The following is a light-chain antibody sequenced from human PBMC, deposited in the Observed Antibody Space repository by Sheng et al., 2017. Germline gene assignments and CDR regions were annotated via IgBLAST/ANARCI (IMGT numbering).Light chain of an antibody. Sequence: EIVLTQSPGTLSLSPGERATLSCRASQSVSSSYLAWYQQKPGQAPRLLIYGASTRATGIPVRFSGRGSGTEFTLTISSLQSEDFAVYYCQQYNNWPPLTFGGDRRGDQT. CDR1: QSVSSSY. J-gene: IGKJ4*01. CDR3: QQYNNWPPLT. V-gene: IGKV3-15*01. CDR2: GAS.